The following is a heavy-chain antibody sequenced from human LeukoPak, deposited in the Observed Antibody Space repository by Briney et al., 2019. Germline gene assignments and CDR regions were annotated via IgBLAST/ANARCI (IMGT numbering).Heavy chain of an antibody. V-gene: IGHV1-69*13. CDR1: GGTFSSYA. D-gene: IGHD3-22*01. J-gene: IGHJ4*02. CDR2: IIPIFGTA. CDR3: ARNVYYYDSSGYPDY. Sequence: SVTVSCKASGGTFSSYAISWVRQAPGQGLEWMGGIIPIFGTANYAQKFQGRVTITADESTSTAYMELSSLRSEDTAVYYCARNVYYYDSSGYPDYWGQGTLVTVSS.